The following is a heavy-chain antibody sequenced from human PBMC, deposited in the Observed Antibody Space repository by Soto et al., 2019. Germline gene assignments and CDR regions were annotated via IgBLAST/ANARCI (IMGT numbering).Heavy chain of an antibody. D-gene: IGHD3-3*01. CDR2: ITRGGSII. Sequence: GGSLRLSCAASGFTFSSYEMIWVRQVPGEGLECLSYITRGGSIIHYADSVKGRFTISRDNAKNSLYLQMNSLRAEDSAVYYCASVWSGYSGAHFWGQGTLVTVS. J-gene: IGHJ4*02. V-gene: IGHV3-48*03. CDR1: GFTFSSYE. CDR3: ASVWSGYSGAHF.